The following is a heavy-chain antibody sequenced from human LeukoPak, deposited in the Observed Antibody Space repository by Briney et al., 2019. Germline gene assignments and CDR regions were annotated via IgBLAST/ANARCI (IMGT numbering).Heavy chain of an antibody. V-gene: IGHV4-4*07. CDR2: FYTSGST. J-gene: IGHJ4*02. D-gene: IGHD3-22*01. Sequence: SETLSLTCTVSGGSISSYYWSWIRQPAGKGLEWIGRFYTSGSTNYNPSLKSRATMSVDTSKNQFSLKLSSVTAADTAVYYCARDRDSSGYYDYWGQGTLVTVSS. CDR3: ARDRDSSGYYDY. CDR1: GGSISSYY.